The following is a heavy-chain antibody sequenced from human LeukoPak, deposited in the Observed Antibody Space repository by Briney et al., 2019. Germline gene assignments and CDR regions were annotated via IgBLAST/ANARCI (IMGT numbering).Heavy chain of an antibody. CDR2: INSDGSST. CDR1: GFTFSSYW. Sequence: GGSLRLSCAASGFTFSSYWMHGVRQAPGKGLVWVSRINSDGSSTSYADSVKGRFTISRDNAKNTLYLQMNSLRAEDTAVYYCARGYGSSRGRYWGQGTLVTVSS. V-gene: IGHV3-74*01. J-gene: IGHJ4*02. D-gene: IGHD6-6*01. CDR3: ARGYGSSRGRY.